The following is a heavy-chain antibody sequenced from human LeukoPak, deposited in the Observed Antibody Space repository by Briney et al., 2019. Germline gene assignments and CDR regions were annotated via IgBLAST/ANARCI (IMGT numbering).Heavy chain of an antibody. CDR1: GFTFGTYW. V-gene: IGHV3-7*01. CDR2: IKEDGNEK. J-gene: IGHJ5*02. CDR3: ARGRFDP. Sequence: GGSLRLSCAASGFTFGTYWMTWVRQAPGKGLEWVANIKEDGNEKYYVDSVKGRFTISRDNAKNSLYLQMNSLRVEDTAIYYCARGRFDPWGQGTLVTVSS.